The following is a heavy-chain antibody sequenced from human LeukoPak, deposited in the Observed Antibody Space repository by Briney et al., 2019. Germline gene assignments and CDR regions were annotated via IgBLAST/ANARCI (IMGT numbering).Heavy chain of an antibody. CDR1: GFTFDDSA. V-gene: IGHV3-9*01. CDR2: ISRNSGSI. D-gene: IGHD2-2*01. Sequence: GGSLRLSCAASGFTFDDSAMHWVRQGPGKGLEGVSGISRNSGSIGYADSVKGRFTTSRDNAKNSLYLQMNSLRAEDTAVYYCAKDPSPLPVAKKGYYFDYWGQGTLVTAPS. J-gene: IGHJ4*02. CDR3: AKDPSPLPVAKKGYYFDY.